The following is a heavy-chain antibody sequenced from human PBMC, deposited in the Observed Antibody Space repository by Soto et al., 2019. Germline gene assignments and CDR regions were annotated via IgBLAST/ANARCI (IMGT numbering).Heavy chain of an antibody. V-gene: IGHV3-23*01. CDR1: GFTFSSYA. CDR2: ISGSGGST. Sequence: PGGSLRLSCAASGFTFSSYAMSWVRQAPGKGLEWVSAISGSGGSTYYADSVKGRFTISRDNSKNTLYLQMNSLRAEDTAVYYCAKDPLFFGVASYYFDYWGQGTLVPVSS. J-gene: IGHJ4*02. D-gene: IGHD3-3*01. CDR3: AKDPLFFGVASYYFDY.